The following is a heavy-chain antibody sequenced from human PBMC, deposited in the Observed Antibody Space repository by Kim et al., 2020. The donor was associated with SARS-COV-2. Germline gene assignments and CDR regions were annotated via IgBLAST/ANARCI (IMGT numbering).Heavy chain of an antibody. J-gene: IGHJ3*02. V-gene: IGHV1-18*04. CDR1: GYTFTSYG. CDR2: ISAYNGNT. Sequence: ASVKVSCKASGYTFTSYGISWVRQAPGQGLEWMGWISAYNGNTNYAQKLQGRVTMTTDTSTSTAYMELRSLRSDDTAVYYCARVYSPPPQSQKHSISAPDSNAFDIWGQGTMVTVSS. CDR3: ARVYSPPPQSQKHSISAPDSNAFDI. D-gene: IGHD2-15*01.